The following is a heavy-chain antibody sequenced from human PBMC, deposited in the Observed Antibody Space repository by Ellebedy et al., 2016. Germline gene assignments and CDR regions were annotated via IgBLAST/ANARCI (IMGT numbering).Heavy chain of an antibody. CDR3: ARHQPSYGSGSYYTNYYGMDV. D-gene: IGHD3-10*01. V-gene: IGHV4-39*01. CDR1: GGSISRSTYY. Sequence: SETLSLTRTVSGGSISRSTYYWGWIRRPPGKGLEWIGSIYFSGSTYYNPSLKSRVTISVDTSKKQFSLRLSSVTAADTAVYYCARHQPSYGSGSYYTNYYGMDVWGQGTTVTVSS. CDR2: IYFSGST. J-gene: IGHJ6*02.